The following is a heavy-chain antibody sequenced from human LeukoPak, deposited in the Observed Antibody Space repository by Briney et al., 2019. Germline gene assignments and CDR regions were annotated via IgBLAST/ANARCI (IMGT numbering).Heavy chain of an antibody. V-gene: IGHV3-64*01. CDR3: ARNVRGGTSGYYDY. D-gene: IGHD3-22*01. Sequence: GGSLRLSCVASGFSFSSHAVHWVRQAPGKGLECVSALNSNEDAAYYALSVKGRFTISRDDSKSTLFLQMGSLRAEDMAVYYCARNVRGGTSGYYDYWGQGALVTVSS. J-gene: IGHJ4*02. CDR2: LNSNEDAA. CDR1: GFSFSSHA.